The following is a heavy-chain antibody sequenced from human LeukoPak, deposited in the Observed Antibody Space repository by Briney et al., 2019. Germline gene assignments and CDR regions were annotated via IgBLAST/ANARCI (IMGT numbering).Heavy chain of an antibody. J-gene: IGHJ4*02. CDR3: ARETAAGPYFDY. V-gene: IGHV3-48*03. CDR1: GFTFSSYE. Sequence: GGSLRLSCAASGFTFSSYEMNWVRQAPGKGLEWVSYISSSGSTIYYADSVKGRFTISRDNAKNSLYLQMSSLRAEDTAVYYCARETAAGPYFDYWGQGTLVTVSS. CDR2: ISSSGSTI. D-gene: IGHD6-13*01.